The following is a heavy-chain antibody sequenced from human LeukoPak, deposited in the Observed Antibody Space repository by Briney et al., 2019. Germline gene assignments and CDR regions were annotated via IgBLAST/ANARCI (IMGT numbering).Heavy chain of an antibody. V-gene: IGHV4-39*01. Sequence: SETLSLTCTVSGGSISSSSYYWGWIRQPPGKGLEWIGSIYYSGYTYYNPSLKSRVTISADTSKNQFSLKLSSVTAADTAVYYCARHEYTSSFRFDPWGQGTLVTVSS. CDR1: GGSISSSSYY. D-gene: IGHD6-6*01. CDR3: ARHEYTSSFRFDP. J-gene: IGHJ5*02. CDR2: IYYSGYT.